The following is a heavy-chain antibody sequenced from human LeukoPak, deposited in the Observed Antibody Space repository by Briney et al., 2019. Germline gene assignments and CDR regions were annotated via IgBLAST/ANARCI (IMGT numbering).Heavy chain of an antibody. CDR3: ARDNVGASPFDY. V-gene: IGHV3-7*05. Sequence: GGSLRLSCAASGFIFSNYWMSWVRQAPGKGLEWVANINLDGSETHYVDSVRGRFTISRDNAKKLLFLQMSRLRAEDTAVYYCARDNVGASPFDYWGQGTLATVFS. CDR2: INLDGSET. D-gene: IGHD1-26*01. J-gene: IGHJ4*02. CDR1: GFIFSNYW.